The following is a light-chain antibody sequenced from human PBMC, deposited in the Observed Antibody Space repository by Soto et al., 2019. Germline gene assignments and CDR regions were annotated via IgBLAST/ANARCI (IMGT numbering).Light chain of an antibody. CDR1: RSNIGSNT. J-gene: IGLJ1*01. CDR2: NNN. V-gene: IGLV1-44*01. Sequence: QSVLTQPPSASGTPGQRVTISCSGSRSNIGSNTVNWYQQLPGAAPKVLIQNNNQRPSGVPDRFSGSKSGTSASLAISGRQAGDEADYYCGAWDDILNGYVFGFGTKLTVL. CDR3: GAWDDILNGYV.